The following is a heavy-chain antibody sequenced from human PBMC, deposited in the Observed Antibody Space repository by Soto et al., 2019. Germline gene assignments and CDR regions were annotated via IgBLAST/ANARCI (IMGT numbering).Heavy chain of an antibody. CDR2: TYYRSKWYN. D-gene: IGHD6-13*01. CDR3: AREFALIAAAHQYNWFDP. CDR1: GDSVSSNSAA. V-gene: IGHV6-1*01. J-gene: IGHJ5*02. Sequence: SQTLSLTCAISGDSVSSNSAAWNWIRQSPSRGLEWLGRTYYRSKWYNDYAVSVKSRITINPDTSKNQFSLQLNSVTPEDTAVYYCAREFALIAAAHQYNWFDPWGQGTLVTVSS.